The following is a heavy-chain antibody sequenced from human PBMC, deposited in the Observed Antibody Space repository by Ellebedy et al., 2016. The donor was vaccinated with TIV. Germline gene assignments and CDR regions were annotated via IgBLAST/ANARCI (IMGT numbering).Heavy chain of an antibody. V-gene: IGHV3-7*01. J-gene: IGHJ4*02. CDR1: GFTFSNSW. CDR3: ARDAASGKTDY. CDR2: INQDGNEK. D-gene: IGHD6-13*01. Sequence: PGGSLRLSCVASGFTFSNSWIRWVPQAPGKGLEWLANINQDGNEKNHVDSVKGRFTISRDNAKNSLYLQMNSLRADDTALYYCARDAASGKTDYWGQGTLVTVSS.